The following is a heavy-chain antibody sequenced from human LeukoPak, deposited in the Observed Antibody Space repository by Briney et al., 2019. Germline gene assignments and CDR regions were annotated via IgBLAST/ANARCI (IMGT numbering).Heavy chain of an antibody. Sequence: GASVKVSCKASGYTFTGYYMHWVRQAPGQGLEWMGWINPNSGGTNYAQKFQGRVTMTRDRSISTAYMELSRLRSDDTAVYYCARDVTGYSSGWDNWFDPWGQGTLVTVSS. CDR3: ARDVTGYSSGWDNWFDP. J-gene: IGHJ5*02. CDR1: GYTFTGYY. CDR2: INPNSGGT. V-gene: IGHV1-2*02. D-gene: IGHD6-19*01.